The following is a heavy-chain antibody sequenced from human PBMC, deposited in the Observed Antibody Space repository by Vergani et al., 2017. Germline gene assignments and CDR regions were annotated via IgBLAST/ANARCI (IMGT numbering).Heavy chain of an antibody. CDR1: GGPISSYY. CDR3: ARVWFGEKFDY. J-gene: IGHJ4*02. Sequence: QVQLQESGPGLVKPSETLSLTCTVSGGPISSYYWSWIRQPPGKGLEWIGYIYYSGSTNYNPSLKSRVTISVDTSKNQFSLKLSSVTAADTAVYYCARVWFGEKFDYWGQGTLVTVSS. D-gene: IGHD3-10*01. V-gene: IGHV4-59*01. CDR2: IYYSGST.